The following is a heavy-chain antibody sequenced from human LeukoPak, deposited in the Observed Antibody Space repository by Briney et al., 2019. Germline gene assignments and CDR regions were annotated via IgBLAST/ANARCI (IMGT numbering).Heavy chain of an antibody. CDR1: GFTFTSYS. D-gene: IGHD3-3*01. Sequence: GGSLRLSCAASGFTFTSYSMNWVRQAPGRGLEWVSSIRFTGSYIYYADSVKGRFTISRDNAKNSLYLQMNSLRAEDTAVYYCATDPYDFWSGYYFEQDDYWGQGTLVTVSS. CDR2: IRFTGSYI. J-gene: IGHJ4*02. V-gene: IGHV3-21*01. CDR3: ATDPYDFWSGYYFEQDDY.